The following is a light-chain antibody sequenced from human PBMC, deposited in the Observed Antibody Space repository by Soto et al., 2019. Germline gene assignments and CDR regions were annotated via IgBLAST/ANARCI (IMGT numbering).Light chain of an antibody. Sequence: DVVMTQTPLSLSVAPGQPASISCKSSQSLLHITGETFLFWYLQKPGQSPQLLIDEVSTRVSGVPDDFSGSGSGTDFTLEISRVETDDVGIYYCMQSTQLPPTFGQGTRLGIE. CDR1: QSLLHITGETF. V-gene: IGKV2D-29*02. J-gene: IGKJ5*01. CDR2: EVS. CDR3: MQSTQLPPT.